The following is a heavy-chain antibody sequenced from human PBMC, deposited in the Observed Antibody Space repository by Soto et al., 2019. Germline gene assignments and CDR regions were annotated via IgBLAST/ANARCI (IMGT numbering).Heavy chain of an antibody. V-gene: IGHV3-74*01. D-gene: IGHD6-13*01. CDR2: INSDGSRT. J-gene: IGHJ4*02. CDR3: ASDTVAAGFDY. CDR1: GFTFSRYW. Sequence: EVQLVETGGGLVQPGGSLRLSCAASGFTFSRYWMHWVRQAPGKGLMWVSRINSDGSRTSYADSVKGRFTISRDNAKNTRFLQMNSLGDEDTAVYYCASDTVAAGFDYMGQGTLVTVSS.